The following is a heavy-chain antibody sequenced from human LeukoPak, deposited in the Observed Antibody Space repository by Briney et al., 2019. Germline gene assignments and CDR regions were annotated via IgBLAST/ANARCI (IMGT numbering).Heavy chain of an antibody. CDR2: ISYDGSNK. D-gene: IGHD5-24*01. Sequence: PGGSLRLSCAASGFTFSSYSMNWVRQAPGKGLEWVAVISYDGSNKYYADSVKGRFTISRDNSKNTLYLQMNSLRAEDTAVYYCARVPQVGLHHFDYWGQGTLVTVSS. CDR3: ARVPQVGLHHFDY. J-gene: IGHJ4*02. V-gene: IGHV3-30*03. CDR1: GFTFSSYS.